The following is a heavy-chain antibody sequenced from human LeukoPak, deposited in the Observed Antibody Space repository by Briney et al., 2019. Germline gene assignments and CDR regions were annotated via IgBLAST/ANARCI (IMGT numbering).Heavy chain of an antibody. D-gene: IGHD3-10*01. CDR3: ARESSGSSARDY. Sequence: SETLSLNCTVSGGSISSSYYYWGWIRQPPGKGLEWIGNIYYSGSTYYNPSLKSRVTISVDTSKNQFSLKLRSVTAADTAVYYCARESSGSSARDYWGQGTLVTVSS. V-gene: IGHV4-39*07. CDR1: GGSISSSYYY. CDR2: IYYSGST. J-gene: IGHJ4*02.